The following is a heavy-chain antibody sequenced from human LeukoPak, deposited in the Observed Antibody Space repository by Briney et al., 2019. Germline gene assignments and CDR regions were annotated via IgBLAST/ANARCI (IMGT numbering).Heavy chain of an antibody. Sequence: SETLSLTCAASGYSISSGYYWGWIRQPPGKGLEWIGSIYHSGSTYYNPSLKSRVTISVDTSKNQFSLKLSSVTAADTAVYYCARTGYYDFWSGYYDYWGQGTLVTVSS. D-gene: IGHD3-3*01. CDR3: ARTGYYDFWSGYYDY. CDR1: GYSISSGYY. V-gene: IGHV4-38-2*01. CDR2: IYHSGST. J-gene: IGHJ4*02.